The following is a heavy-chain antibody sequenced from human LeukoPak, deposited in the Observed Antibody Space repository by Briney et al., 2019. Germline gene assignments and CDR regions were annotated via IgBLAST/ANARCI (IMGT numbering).Heavy chain of an antibody. V-gene: IGHV3-7*01. J-gene: IGHJ4*02. CDR3: ARAPLSGFLEWLSHYFDY. CDR1: GFTFSSYW. D-gene: IGHD3-3*01. Sequence: PGGSLRLSCAASGFTFSSYWMSWARQAPGKGLEWVANIKQDGSEKYYVDSVKGRFTISRDNAKNSLYLQMNSLRAEDTAVYYCARAPLSGFLEWLSHYFDYWGQGTLVTVSS. CDR2: IKQDGSEK.